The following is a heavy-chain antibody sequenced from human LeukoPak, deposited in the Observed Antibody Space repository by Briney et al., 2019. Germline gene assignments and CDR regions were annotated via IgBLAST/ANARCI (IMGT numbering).Heavy chain of an antibody. D-gene: IGHD3-16*02. J-gene: IGHJ4*02. CDR1: GGSFSGYY. Sequence: SETLSLTCAVYGGSFSGYYWSWIRQPPGKGLEWIGEINHSGSTNYNPSLKSRVTISVDTSKNQFSLKLSSVTAADTAVYYCARGRRYYGYVWGSYRYYFDYWGQGTLVTVSS. CDR2: INHSGST. CDR3: ARGRRYYGYVWGSYRYYFDY. V-gene: IGHV4-34*01.